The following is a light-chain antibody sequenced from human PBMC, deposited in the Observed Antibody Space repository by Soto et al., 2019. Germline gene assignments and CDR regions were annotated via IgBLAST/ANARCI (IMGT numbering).Light chain of an antibody. V-gene: IGLV2-8*01. CDR3: SSFVAGYSYV. CDR2: EVD. J-gene: IGLJ1*01. Sequence: SVLTQPPSASGSPGQSVTISCTGTSSDVGAFNYVSLYQHHPGKAPKFMIYEVDKRPSGVPDRFSGSKSGNTAYLTVSGLQAEDEADYFCSSFVAGYSYVFGAGAKV. CDR1: SSDVGAFNY.